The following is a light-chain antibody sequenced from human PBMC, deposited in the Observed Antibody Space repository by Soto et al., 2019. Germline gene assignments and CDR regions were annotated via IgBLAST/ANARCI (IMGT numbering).Light chain of an antibody. CDR3: QQYNTYPLT. CDR1: QSISTW. CDR2: QAS. V-gene: IGKV1-5*03. J-gene: IGKJ4*01. Sequence: DIQMTQSPSTLSASVGDRVTIACRASQSISTWLAWYQQNPGNAPKLLIYQASSLQSGVPSRFSGSGSGTEFTLTISSLQPDDFATYYCQQYNTYPLTFGGGTKVDIK.